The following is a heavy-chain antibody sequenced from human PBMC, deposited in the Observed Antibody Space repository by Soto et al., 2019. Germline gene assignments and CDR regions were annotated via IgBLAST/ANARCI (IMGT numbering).Heavy chain of an antibody. CDR1: GSSISSGGYY. CDR2: IYYSGST. D-gene: IGHD3-22*01. V-gene: IGHV4-31*03. J-gene: IGHJ4*02. Sequence: SETLSLTCTVSGSSISSGGYYWSWIRQQPGKGLEWIGYIYYSGSTYYNPSRKSRVTISVDTSKNQFSLKLSSVTAADTAVFYCASSPYYYDSSGYDFDYWGQETLVTVSS. CDR3: ASSPYYYDSSGYDFDY.